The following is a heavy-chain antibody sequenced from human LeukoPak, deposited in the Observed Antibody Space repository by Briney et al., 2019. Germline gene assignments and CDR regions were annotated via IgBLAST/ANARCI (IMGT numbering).Heavy chain of an antibody. CDR1: GFTFSSYG. Sequence: GGTLRLSCAASGFTFSSYGMSWVRQAPGKGLEGVSAISGSGGSTYYADSVKGRFTISRDNSKNTLYLQMNSLRAEDTAVYYCARGVYDILTLDIWGQGTMVTVSS. D-gene: IGHD3-9*01. CDR3: ARGVYDILTLDI. V-gene: IGHV3-23*01. CDR2: ISGSGGST. J-gene: IGHJ3*02.